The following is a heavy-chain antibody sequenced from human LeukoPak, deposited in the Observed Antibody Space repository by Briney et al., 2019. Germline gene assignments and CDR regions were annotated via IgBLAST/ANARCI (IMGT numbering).Heavy chain of an antibody. CDR3: ARGGGTGEFDY. D-gene: IGHD7-27*01. CDR2: ISSSSSYI. J-gene: IGHJ4*02. Sequence: GGSLRLSCAASGFTFSSYSMNWVRQAPGKGLEWVSSISSSSSYIYYADSVKGRFTISRDDAKNTLYLQMNSLRAEDTAVYHCARGGGTGEFDYWGQGALVTVSS. CDR1: GFTFSSYS. V-gene: IGHV3-21*01.